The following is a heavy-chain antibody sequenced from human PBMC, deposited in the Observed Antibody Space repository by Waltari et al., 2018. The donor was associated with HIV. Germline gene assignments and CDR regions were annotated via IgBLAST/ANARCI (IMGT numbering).Heavy chain of an antibody. CDR3: ARDWTITATTRVDF. CDR1: GFIFNTFG. Sequence: QVQLAESGGGVVQPGRSLRLSCVASGFIFNTFGIHWVRQKPGKGLEWVAAIWYDGGNEYYADSVKGRFTISRDKSKNTRYLQMNSLRAEDTAVYYCARDWTITATTRVDFWGPGTLVTVSS. D-gene: IGHD1-20*01. J-gene: IGHJ4*03. V-gene: IGHV3-33*01. CDR2: IWYDGGNE.